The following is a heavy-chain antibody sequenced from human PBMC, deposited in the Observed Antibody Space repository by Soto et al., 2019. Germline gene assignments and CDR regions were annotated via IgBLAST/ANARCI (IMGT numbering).Heavy chain of an antibody. Sequence: GGSLRLSCAASAFIFSNYEINWVRQAPGKGLEWVSYISANGGTMYYADSLKGRFTISRDNAQNSLYLQMNSLRAEDTALYYCARGLTGTYYYYGMDVWGQGTPVTVSS. CDR2: ISANGGTM. J-gene: IGHJ6*02. D-gene: IGHD1-20*01. CDR1: AFIFSNYE. V-gene: IGHV3-48*03. CDR3: ARGLTGTYYYYGMDV.